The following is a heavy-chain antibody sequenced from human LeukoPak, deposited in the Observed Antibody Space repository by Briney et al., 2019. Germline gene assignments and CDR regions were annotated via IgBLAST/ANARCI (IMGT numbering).Heavy chain of an antibody. V-gene: IGHV4-34*01. Sequence: SETLSLTCAVYGGSFSGYYWSWIRQPPGKGLEWIGEINHSGSTNYNPSLKSRVTISVDTSKNQFSLKLNSVTAADTAVYYCARQQLKTMASFDYWGQGTLVTVSS. D-gene: IGHD4/OR15-4a*01. J-gene: IGHJ4*02. CDR1: GGSFSGYY. CDR3: ARQQLKTMASFDY. CDR2: INHSGST.